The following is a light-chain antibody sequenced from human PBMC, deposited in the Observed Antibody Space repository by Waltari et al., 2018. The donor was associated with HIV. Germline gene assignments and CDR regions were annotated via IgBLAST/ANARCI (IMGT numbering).Light chain of an antibody. J-gene: IGKJ5*01. Sequence: EIVLTQSPATLSLSPGERATLSCRASQSVISNLAWYPQKPGQAPRLLIYGASCRATGIPARFSGSGSGTDFTLTISSLEPGDFGVYYCHQRSSWPLTFGQGTRLEIK. V-gene: IGKV3-11*01. CDR1: QSVISN. CDR2: GAS. CDR3: HQRSSWPLT.